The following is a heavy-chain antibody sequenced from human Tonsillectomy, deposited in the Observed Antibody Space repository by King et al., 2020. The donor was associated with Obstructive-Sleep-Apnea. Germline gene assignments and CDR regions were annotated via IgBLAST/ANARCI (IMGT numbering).Heavy chain of an antibody. V-gene: IGHV3-9*01. Sequence: EVQLVESGGGSVQPGRSLRLSCAASGFTFDDYAMHWVRQAPGKGLEWVSGINWNSGNIGYADSVKGRFTISRDNAKNSLYLQMNSRRAEDTALYYCVKDRAGGVPDAFDIWGQGTMVTVSS. CDR2: INWNSGNI. CDR3: VKDRAGGVPDAFDI. D-gene: IGHD3-16*01. J-gene: IGHJ3*02. CDR1: GFTFDDYA.